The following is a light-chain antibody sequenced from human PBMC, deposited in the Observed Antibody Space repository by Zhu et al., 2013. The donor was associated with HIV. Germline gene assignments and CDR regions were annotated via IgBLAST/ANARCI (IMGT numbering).Light chain of an antibody. Sequence: QSALTQPPSLSAAPGQKVAISCSGGSSNIGTNYVSWYRQVPGTAPKLLIYDNNKRPSGIPDRFSASKSGTSATLLITGLQTGDEADYYCASWDNSLNGGRLFGGGTKLTVL. CDR3: ASWDNSLNGGRL. V-gene: IGLV1-51*01. J-gene: IGLJ2*01. CDR2: DNN. CDR1: SSNIGTNY.